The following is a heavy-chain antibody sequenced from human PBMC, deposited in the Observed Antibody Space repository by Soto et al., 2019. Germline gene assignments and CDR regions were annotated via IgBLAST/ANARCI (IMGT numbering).Heavy chain of an antibody. D-gene: IGHD6-13*01. CDR3: ARAEGSSSWYGY. Sequence: TLSLTCAVSGGSISSCGYSWSWIRQPPGKGLEWTGYIYHSGSTYYNPSLKSRVTISVDRSKNQFSLKLSSVTAADTAVYYCARAEGSSSWYGYWGQGTLVTVSS. J-gene: IGHJ4*02. V-gene: IGHV4-30-2*01. CDR1: GGSISSCGYS. CDR2: IYHSGST.